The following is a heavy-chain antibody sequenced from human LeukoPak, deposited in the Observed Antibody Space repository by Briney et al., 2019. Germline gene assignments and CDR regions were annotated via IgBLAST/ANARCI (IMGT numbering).Heavy chain of an antibody. V-gene: IGHV1-2*02. CDR1: GYIFTDYY. Sequence: GASVTVSCKASGYIFTDYYIHWVRQARGQGLEWMGWINPNSGGTYFAQKFEARVTLTRDTSINTGYMEMRGLTSDDTAVYYCAKSQYSFASGSSRPLFDYWGPGTLVTVSS. J-gene: IGHJ4*02. CDR2: INPNSGGT. D-gene: IGHD3-10*01. CDR3: AKSQYSFASGSSRPLFDY.